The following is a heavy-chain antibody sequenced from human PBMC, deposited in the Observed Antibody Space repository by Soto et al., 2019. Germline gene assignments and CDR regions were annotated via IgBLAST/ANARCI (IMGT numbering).Heavy chain of an antibody. CDR1: GYTFTSYG. CDR2: ISAYNGNT. V-gene: IGHV1-18*04. CDR3: ARDRDCSGGSCYLRKSYYYYYGMDV. Sequence: ASVKVSCKASGYTFTSYGISWVRQAPGQGLEWMGWISAYNGNTNYAQKLQGRVTMTTDTSTSTAYMELRSLRSDDTAVYYCARDRDCSGGSCYLRKSYYYYYGMDVWGQGTTVTVSS. J-gene: IGHJ6*02. D-gene: IGHD2-15*01.